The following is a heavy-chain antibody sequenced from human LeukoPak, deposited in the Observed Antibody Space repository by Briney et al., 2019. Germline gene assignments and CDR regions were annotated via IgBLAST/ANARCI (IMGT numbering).Heavy chain of an antibody. CDR3: ARALAYYDSSGYYFDY. D-gene: IGHD3-22*01. J-gene: IGHJ4*02. CDR2: IIPIFGTA. CDR1: GGTFSSYA. V-gene: IGHV1-69*05. Sequence: GASVKVSCRASGGTFSSYAISWVRQAPGQGLEWMGGIIPIFGTANYAQKFQGRVTITTDESTSTAYMELSSLRSEDTAVYYCARALAYYDSSGYYFDYWGQGTLVTVSS.